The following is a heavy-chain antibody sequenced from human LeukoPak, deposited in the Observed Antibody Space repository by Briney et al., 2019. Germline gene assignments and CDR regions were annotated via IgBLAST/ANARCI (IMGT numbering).Heavy chain of an antibody. V-gene: IGHV4-34*01. CDR2: ISQNGDS. CDR1: GGSLSFYY. CDR3: ARESYYYDNSHFYFLDY. D-gene: IGHD3-22*01. J-gene: IGHJ4*02. Sequence: SETLSLTCGVSGGSLSFYYWSWIRQSPGKGLEWIAEISQNGDSNYNMSLKSRVTISLDKSKNQFSLKLSSVTAADTAIYYCARESYYYDNSHFYFLDYWGQGALVTVSS.